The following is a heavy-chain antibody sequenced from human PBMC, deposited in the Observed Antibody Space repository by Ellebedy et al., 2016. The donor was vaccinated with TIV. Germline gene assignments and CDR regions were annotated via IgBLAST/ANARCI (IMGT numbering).Heavy chain of an antibody. V-gene: IGHV4-34*01. CDR3: ARGPKGWNYRAEAFDI. Sequence: SETLSLXXAVYGGSFSGYYWSWIRQPPGKGLEWIGEINHSGSTNYNPSLKSRVTISVDTSKNQFSLKLSSVTAADTAVYYCARGPKGWNYRAEAFDIWGQGTMVTVSS. CDR2: INHSGST. CDR1: GGSFSGYY. D-gene: IGHD1-7*01. J-gene: IGHJ3*02.